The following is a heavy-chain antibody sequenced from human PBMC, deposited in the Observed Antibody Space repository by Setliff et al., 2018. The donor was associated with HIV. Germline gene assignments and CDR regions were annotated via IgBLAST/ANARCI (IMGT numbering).Heavy chain of an antibody. V-gene: IGHV4-39*01. Sequence: PSETLSLTCTVSGDSVSSSTYYWGWIRQPPGKGLEWIGSIYYSGSTYYNPSLKSRVTISVDTSKNQFSLKLSSVTAADTAVYYCARLPLRGGRSDYWGQGTLVTVSS. CDR3: ARLPLRGGRSDY. CDR1: GDSVSSSTYY. J-gene: IGHJ4*02. CDR2: IYYSGST. D-gene: IGHD3-16*01.